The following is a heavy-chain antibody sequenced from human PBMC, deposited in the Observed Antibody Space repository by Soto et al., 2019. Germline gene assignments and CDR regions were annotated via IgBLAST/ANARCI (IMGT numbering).Heavy chain of an antibody. J-gene: IGHJ4*02. V-gene: IGHV4-31*03. D-gene: IGHD3-16*01. CDR2: IYYSGST. Sequence: TLSLTCTVSGGSISSGGYYWSWIRQHPGKGLEWIGYIYYSGSTYYNPSLKSRVTISVDTSKNQFSLKLSSVTAADTAVYYCSFFKASAGLGFGFAYWGQGTLVTVSS. CDR3: SFFKASAGLGFGFAY. CDR1: GGSISSGGYY.